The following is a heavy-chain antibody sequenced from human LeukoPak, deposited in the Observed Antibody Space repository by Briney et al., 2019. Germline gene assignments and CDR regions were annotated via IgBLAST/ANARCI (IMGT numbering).Heavy chain of an antibody. V-gene: IGHV4-59*08. CDR2: IYYSGST. J-gene: IGHJ4*02. CDR1: GGSISSYY. Sequence: SETLSLTCTVSGGSISSYYRSWIRQPPGKGLEWIGYIYYSGSTNYNPSLKSRVTISVDTSKNQFSLKLSSVTAADTAVYYCARHSYGTSDYWGQGTLVTVSS. CDR3: ARHSYGTSDY. D-gene: IGHD2-2*01.